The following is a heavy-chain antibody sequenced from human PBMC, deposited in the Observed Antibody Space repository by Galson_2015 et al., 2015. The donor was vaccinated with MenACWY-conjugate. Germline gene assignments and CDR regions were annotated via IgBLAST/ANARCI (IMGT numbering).Heavy chain of an antibody. CDR3: AKGTIAARLNWFDP. D-gene: IGHD6-6*01. CDR1: GFTFSNYN. Sequence: PLRLSCAASGFTFSNYNMNWVRQTPGKGLEWVSCISSSSSYIYYADSVKGRFTISRDNAKNSLYLQMNSLRAEDTAVYYCAKGTIAARLNWFDPWGQGTLVTVSS. CDR2: ISSSSSYI. J-gene: IGHJ5*02. V-gene: IGHV3-21*01.